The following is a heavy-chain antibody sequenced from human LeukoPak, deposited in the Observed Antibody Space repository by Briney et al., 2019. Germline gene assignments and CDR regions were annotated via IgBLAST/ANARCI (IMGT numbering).Heavy chain of an antibody. J-gene: IGHJ4*02. Sequence: PGGSLRLSCAASGFTFSDSALHWVRQASGKGLEWVGRIRSKANNYATSYAASVKGRFTISRDDSKNTAYLQMNSLRAEDTAVYYCAKEKGSAPIDYWGQGTLVTVSS. CDR2: IRSKANNYAT. D-gene: IGHD2-15*01. CDR1: GFTFSDSA. V-gene: IGHV3-73*01. CDR3: AKEKGSAPIDY.